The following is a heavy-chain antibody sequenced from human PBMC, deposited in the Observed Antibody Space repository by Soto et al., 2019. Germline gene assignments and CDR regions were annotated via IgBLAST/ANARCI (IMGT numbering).Heavy chain of an antibody. V-gene: IGHV3-23*01. D-gene: IGHD2-2*01. J-gene: IGHJ3*02. Sequence: PGGSLRLSCAASGFTFSSYAMSWVRQAPGKGLEWVSAISGSGGSTYYADAVKGRFTISRDNSKNTLYLQMNSLRAEDTAVYYCATPAFVVEPAAPGDAFDIWGQGTIATVSS. CDR1: GFTFSSYA. CDR3: ATPAFVVEPAAPGDAFDI. CDR2: ISGSGGST.